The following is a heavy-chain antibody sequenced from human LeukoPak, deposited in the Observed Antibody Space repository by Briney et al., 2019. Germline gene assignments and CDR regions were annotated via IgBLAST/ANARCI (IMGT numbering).Heavy chain of an antibody. CDR3: ARDLSGVTGYTYGRGIDY. J-gene: IGHJ4*02. Sequence: GGSLRLSCAASGFTFSSNWMSWVRQAPGKGLGLVANINQDGTEKDYVDSVKGRFTISRDNAKTSLYLQMNSLRAEDTAVYYCARDLSGVTGYTYGRGIDYWGQGTLVTVSS. CDR1: GFTFSSNW. CDR2: INQDGTEK. V-gene: IGHV3-7*01. D-gene: IGHD5-18*01.